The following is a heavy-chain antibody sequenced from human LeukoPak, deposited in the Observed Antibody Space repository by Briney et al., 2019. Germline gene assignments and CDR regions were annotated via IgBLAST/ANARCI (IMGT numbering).Heavy chain of an antibody. CDR1: GGSVNSGTYY. Sequence: SETLSLTCTVSGGSVNSGTYYWSWIRQPPGKGLEWIGNIYYSGSAYYNPSLKSRVTMSVDTSKNQFSLKLSSVTAADTAVYYCTRGAGWLIDYWGQGILVTVSS. V-gene: IGHV4-39*07. CDR3: TRGAGWLIDY. D-gene: IGHD3-16*01. CDR2: IYYSGSA. J-gene: IGHJ4*02.